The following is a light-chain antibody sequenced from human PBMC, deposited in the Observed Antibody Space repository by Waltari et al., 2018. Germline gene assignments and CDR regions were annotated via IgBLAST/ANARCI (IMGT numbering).Light chain of an antibody. J-gene: IGKJ1*01. CDR1: QSISSY. CDR3: QHYVRLPAT. Sequence: EXVLTXSXXTXSLSPGEGATLSCRASQSISSYLAWYQQKPGQAPRLLMYSASRRATGIPDRFXGSXXGTDFSLTISRLXXXDXXXYXXQHYVRLPATFGQGTKVEVK. V-gene: IGKV3-20*01. CDR2: SAS.